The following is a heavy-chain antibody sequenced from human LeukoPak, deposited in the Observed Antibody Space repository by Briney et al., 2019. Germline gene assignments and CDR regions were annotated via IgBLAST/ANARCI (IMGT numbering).Heavy chain of an antibody. D-gene: IGHD3-3*01. CDR2: INPNSGGT. CDR1: GYAFTGYY. Sequence: GASVKVSCKASGYAFTGYYLHWVRQAPGQGLEWMGWINPNSGGTNYAQKFQGRVTMTRDTSISTAYKELSRLRSDDTAVYYCARGEYDFWSGDDAFDIWGQGTMVTVSS. CDR3: ARGEYDFWSGDDAFDI. V-gene: IGHV1-2*02. J-gene: IGHJ3*02.